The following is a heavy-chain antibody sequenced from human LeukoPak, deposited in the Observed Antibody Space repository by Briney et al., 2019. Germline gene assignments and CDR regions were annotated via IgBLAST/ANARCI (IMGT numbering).Heavy chain of an antibody. J-gene: IGHJ4*02. CDR1: GLTFSSYA. D-gene: IGHD2-15*01. CDR3: ARSGSAGSSHFDY. Sequence: GGSLRLSCAASGLTFSSYAMHWVRQAPGKGLEWVAVISYDGSNKYYADSVKGRFTISRDNSKNTLYLQMNSLRAEDTAVYYCARSGSAGSSHFDYWGQGTLVTVSS. V-gene: IGHV3-30*04. CDR2: ISYDGSNK.